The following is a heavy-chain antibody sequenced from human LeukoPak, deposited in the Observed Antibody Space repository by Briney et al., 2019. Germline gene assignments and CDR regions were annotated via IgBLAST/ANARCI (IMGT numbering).Heavy chain of an antibody. V-gene: IGHV3-9*01. Sequence: PGGSLRLSCAASGFNFDDYAMHWVRQVPGKGLEWVSGINWNSGSIGYADSVKGRFTVSRDNAQNSLYLQMHSLRAEDTAVYYCARDPDILLGVNFDYWGQGALVIVSS. CDR2: INWNSGSI. CDR3: ARDPDILLGVNFDY. J-gene: IGHJ4*02. CDR1: GFNFDDYA. D-gene: IGHD2-21*01.